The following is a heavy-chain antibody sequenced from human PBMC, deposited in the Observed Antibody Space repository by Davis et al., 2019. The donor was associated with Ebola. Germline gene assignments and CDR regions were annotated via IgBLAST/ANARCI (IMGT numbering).Heavy chain of an antibody. CDR2: INPNSGGT. D-gene: IGHD2-8*02. CDR3: ARARGGTEYDAFDI. J-gene: IGHJ3*02. V-gene: IGHV1-2*02. Sequence: ASVKVSCKASGYTFTGYYMQWVRQAPGQGLEWMGWINPNSGGTNHAQKFQGRVTMTRDTSISTAYMELSSLRSDDTAVYYCARARGGTEYDAFDIWGQGTMVTVSS. CDR1: GYTFTGYY.